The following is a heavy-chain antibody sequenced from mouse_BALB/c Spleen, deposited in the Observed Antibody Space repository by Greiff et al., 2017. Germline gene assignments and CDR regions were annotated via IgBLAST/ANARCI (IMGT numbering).Heavy chain of an antibody. CDR1: GYSITSGYY. V-gene: IGHV3-6*02. CDR2: ISYDGSN. Sequence: DVQLQESGPGLVKPSQSLSLTCSVTGYSITSGYYWNWIRQFPGNKLEWMGYISYDGSNNYNPSLKNRISITRDTSKNQFFLKLNSVTTEDTATYYCARGGYDGYIPFAYWGQGTLVTVSA. CDR3: ARGGYDGYIPFAY. J-gene: IGHJ3*01. D-gene: IGHD2-3*01.